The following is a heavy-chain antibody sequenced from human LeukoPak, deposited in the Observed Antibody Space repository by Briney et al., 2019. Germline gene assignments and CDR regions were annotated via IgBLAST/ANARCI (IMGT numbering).Heavy chain of an antibody. Sequence: PGGSLRLSCAASGFTFSNYNFYWVRQAPGKGLEWVSSISSTSSYIYYADSMKGRFTISRDNAKNSLYLQMNSLRAEDTAVYYCAKPSGYSGYEEFDYWGQGTLVTVSS. CDR3: AKPSGYSGYEEFDY. CDR2: ISSTSSYI. V-gene: IGHV3-21*01. CDR1: GFTFSNYN. J-gene: IGHJ4*02. D-gene: IGHD5-12*01.